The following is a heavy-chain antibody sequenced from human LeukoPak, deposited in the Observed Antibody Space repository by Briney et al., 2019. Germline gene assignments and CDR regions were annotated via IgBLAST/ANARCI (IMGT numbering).Heavy chain of an antibody. J-gene: IGHJ4*02. D-gene: IGHD3-22*01. CDR3: ARGYYDSSGPIDY. CDR1: GGSISSSNW. Sequence: SGTLSLTCAVSGGSISSSNWWSWIRQPPGKGLEWIGEIYHSGSTNYNPSLKSRVTISVDKSKTQFSLKLSSVTAADTAVYYCARGYYDSSGPIDYWGQGTLVTVSS. CDR2: IYHSGST. V-gene: IGHV4-4*02.